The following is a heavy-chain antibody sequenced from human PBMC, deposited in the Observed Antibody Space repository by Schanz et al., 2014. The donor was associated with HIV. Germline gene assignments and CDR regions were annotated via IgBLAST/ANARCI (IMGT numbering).Heavy chain of an antibody. Sequence: EVQLLESGGGLAQPGGSLTLSCAASGFTFTNHALSWVRQAPGRRLEWAPTVIGSGVRTIYADSVKGRFTISRDNSKNTLSLHMNSLRVEDTAVYYCAKAKGSYSATTFYFDFWGQGTLVTVSS. CDR2: VIGSGVRT. CDR1: GFTFTNHA. J-gene: IGHJ4*02. V-gene: IGHV3-23*01. CDR3: AKAKGSYSATTFYFDF. D-gene: IGHD1-26*01.